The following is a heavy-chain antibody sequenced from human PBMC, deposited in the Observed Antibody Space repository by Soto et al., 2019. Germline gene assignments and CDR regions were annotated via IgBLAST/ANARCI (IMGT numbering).Heavy chain of an antibody. CDR2: IYHTGVT. V-gene: IGHV4-59*01. D-gene: IGHD2-8*01. Sequence: QVQLQESGPGRVKPSETLSLTGTVSGGSITTYYWSWIRQPPGKGLEWIGYIYHTGVTKYHPSLKSRVTISVDTSKNQFSLNLTSVTAADTAVYYCARNADLDIWGQGTMVTVSS. CDR3: ARNADLDI. J-gene: IGHJ3*02. CDR1: GGSITTYY.